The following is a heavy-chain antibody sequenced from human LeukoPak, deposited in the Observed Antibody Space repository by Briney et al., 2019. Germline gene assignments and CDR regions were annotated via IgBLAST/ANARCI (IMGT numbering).Heavy chain of an antibody. CDR2: IYPGDSDT. D-gene: IGHD1-1*01. CDR1: GYSFTSSW. CDR3: ARYTDHYYFDY. J-gene: IGHJ4*02. V-gene: IGHV5-51*01. Sequence: GASLKISCQGSGYSFTSSWIGWVRQLPGKGLEWMGIIYPGDSDTRYRPSFQGQVTISADKSISTAYLQWSSLNTSDTAMYYCARYTDHYYFDYWGQGTLVTVSS.